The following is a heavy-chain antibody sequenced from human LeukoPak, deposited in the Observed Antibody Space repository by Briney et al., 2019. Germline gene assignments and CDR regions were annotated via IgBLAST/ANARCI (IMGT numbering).Heavy chain of an antibody. Sequence: GGSLRLSCAASGFTFSSYAMSWVRQAPGKGLDWVSSISGSGGTTHYADSVKGRFTISRDNSKDTLYLQMNSLRAEDTAVYYCAKDLESAQLWRSYNYYYGMDVWGQGTTVTVSS. CDR2: ISGSGGTT. CDR3: AKDLESAQLWRSYNYYYGMDV. CDR1: GFTFSSYA. J-gene: IGHJ6*02. V-gene: IGHV3-23*01. D-gene: IGHD5-18*01.